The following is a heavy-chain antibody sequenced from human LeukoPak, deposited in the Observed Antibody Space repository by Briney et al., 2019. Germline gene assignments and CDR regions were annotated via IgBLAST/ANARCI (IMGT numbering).Heavy chain of an antibody. D-gene: IGHD4-11*01. Sequence: ASVKVSCKASGYIFTDNYMHWVRQAPGQGLEWMGWINPNNSGTKYAQKFQGRVTMTRDTSISTAFMELSRLRSDDTATYYCARAGGVTVTTTWGQGTLVTVSS. CDR3: ARAGGVTVTTT. CDR2: INPNNSGT. CDR1: GYIFTDNY. J-gene: IGHJ5*02. V-gene: IGHV1-2*02.